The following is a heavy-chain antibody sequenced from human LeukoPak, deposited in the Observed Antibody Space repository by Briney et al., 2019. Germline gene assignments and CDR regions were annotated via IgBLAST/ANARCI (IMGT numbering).Heavy chain of an antibody. CDR2: IRYDGSNK. D-gene: IGHD3-22*01. V-gene: IGHV3-30*02. CDR1: GFTFSSYG. Sequence: GGSLRLSCAASGFTFSSYGMHWVRQAPGKGLEWVAFIRYDGSNKYYADSVKGRFTISRDNAKNSLYLQMNSLRAEDTAVYYCARAEYYYDTSGYHRFDYWGQGTLVTVSS. CDR3: ARAEYYYDTSGYHRFDY. J-gene: IGHJ4*02.